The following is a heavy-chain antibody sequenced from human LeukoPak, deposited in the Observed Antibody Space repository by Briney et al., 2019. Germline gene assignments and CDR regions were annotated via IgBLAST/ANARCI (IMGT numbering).Heavy chain of an antibody. V-gene: IGHV3-23*01. Sequence: PGGSLRLSCAASGSTFSSYAMSWVRQAPGKGLEWVSAISGSGGSTYYADSVKGRFTISRDNSKNTLYLQMNSLRAEDTAVYYCAKSGGIQLWSPVGDYWGQGTLDTVSS. D-gene: IGHD5-18*01. CDR1: GSTFSSYA. J-gene: IGHJ4*02. CDR3: AKSGGIQLWSPVGDY. CDR2: ISGSGGST.